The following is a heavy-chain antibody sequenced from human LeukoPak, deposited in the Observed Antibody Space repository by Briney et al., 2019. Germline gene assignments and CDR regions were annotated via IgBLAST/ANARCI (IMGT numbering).Heavy chain of an antibody. J-gene: IGHJ4*02. V-gene: IGHV1-2*02. D-gene: IGHD2-2*01. CDR3: ATSRGYCSSTSCRDDYYFDY. CDR1: GYTFTGYY. CDR2: INPNSGGT. Sequence: ASVKVSCKASGYTFTGYYMHWVRQAPGQALEWMGWINPNSGGTNYAQKFQGRVTMTRDTSISTAYMELSRLRSDDTAVYYCATSRGYCSSTSCRDDYYFDYWGQGTLVTVSS.